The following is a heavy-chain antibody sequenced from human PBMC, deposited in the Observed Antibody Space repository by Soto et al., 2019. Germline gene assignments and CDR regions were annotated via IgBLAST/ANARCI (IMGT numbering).Heavy chain of an antibody. V-gene: IGHV4-30-4*01. D-gene: IGHD1-7*01. CDR1: GGSISSGNYY. CDR3: ATMGTPATGLYYFDY. J-gene: IGHJ4*02. CDR2: ISYRGST. Sequence: QVQLQESGPGLVKPSQTLSLTCTVSGGSISSGNYYWSWIRQPPGKGLEWIGFISYRGSTYYNASLKSRVTIAVDTSNNQFSLNLRFVTAAATAVYYWATMGTPATGLYYFDYWGQGTLVTVSS.